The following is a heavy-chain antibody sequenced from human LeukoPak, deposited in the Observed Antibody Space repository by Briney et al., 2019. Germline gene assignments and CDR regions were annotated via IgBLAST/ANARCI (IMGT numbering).Heavy chain of an antibody. CDR3: ARENYSNQAFDY. CDR2: INHSGST. CDR1: GGSFSGYY. V-gene: IGHV4-34*01. D-gene: IGHD4-11*01. Sequence: SETLSLTCAVYGGSFSGYYWSWIRQPPGKGLEWIGEINHSGSTNYNPSLKSRVTISVDTSKNQFSLKLSSVTAADTAVYYCARENYSNQAFDYWGQGTLVTVSS. J-gene: IGHJ4*02.